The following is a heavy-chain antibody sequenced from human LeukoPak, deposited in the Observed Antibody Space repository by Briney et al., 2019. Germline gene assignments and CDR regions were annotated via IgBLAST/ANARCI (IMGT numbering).Heavy chain of an antibody. CDR2: ISTYNGYS. D-gene: IGHD6-19*01. J-gene: IGHJ4*02. Sequence: ASVKVSCKASGYTFTSSGISWVRQPPGQGLEGMGGISTYNGYSKYAQNLQGRVTMTAHTSTSTAYMELNSLSCDDTAVYYCAKNSSGGYSDYWGQGTLVTVSS. CDR1: GYTFTSSG. V-gene: IGHV1-18*01. CDR3: AKNSSGGYSDY.